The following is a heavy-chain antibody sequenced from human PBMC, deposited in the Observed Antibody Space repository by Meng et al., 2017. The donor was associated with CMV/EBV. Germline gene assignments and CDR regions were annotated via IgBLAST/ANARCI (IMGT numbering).Heavy chain of an antibody. CDR1: GFTFSSFA. Sequence: GGSLRLSCAASGFTFSSFAMHWVRQAPGKGLEWVAVISYDGSNKYYADSVKGRFTISRDNSKNTLYLQMNSLRAEDTAVYYCARDRYDILTGYLDYWGQGTLVTVSS. CDR2: ISYDGSNK. V-gene: IGHV3-30-3*01. CDR3: ARDRYDILTGYLDY. J-gene: IGHJ4*02. D-gene: IGHD3-9*01.